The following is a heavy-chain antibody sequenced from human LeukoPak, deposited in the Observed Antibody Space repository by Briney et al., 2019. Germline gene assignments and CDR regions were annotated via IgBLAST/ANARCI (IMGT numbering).Heavy chain of an antibody. Sequence: GGSLRLSCAASGFTSSSYAMSWVRQAPARGLEWVSSLRGDGQTSYADSVKGRFTLSRDESMNTAYLHLNNLRVEHTDVYYCARCPRDICRGGFDYWGQGALVTVSS. J-gene: IGHJ4*02. CDR2: LRGDGQT. V-gene: IGHV3-23*01. CDR3: ARCPRDICRGGFDY. D-gene: IGHD2-21*02. CDR1: GFTSSSYA.